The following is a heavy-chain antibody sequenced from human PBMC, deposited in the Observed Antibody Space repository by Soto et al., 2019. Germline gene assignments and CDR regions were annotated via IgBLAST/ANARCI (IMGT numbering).Heavy chain of an antibody. CDR1: GGSISSGDYY. V-gene: IGHV4-30-4*01. Sequence: QVQLQESGPGLVKPSQTLSLTCTVSGGSISSGDYYWSWIRQPPGKGLEWIGYIYYSGSTYYNPSLKSRVTISVDTSKNQFSLKLSSVTAADTAVYYCARGPLAYCGGDCYSSGMDVWGHGTTVTVSS. CDR2: IYYSGST. CDR3: ARGPLAYCGGDCYSSGMDV. D-gene: IGHD2-21*02. J-gene: IGHJ6*02.